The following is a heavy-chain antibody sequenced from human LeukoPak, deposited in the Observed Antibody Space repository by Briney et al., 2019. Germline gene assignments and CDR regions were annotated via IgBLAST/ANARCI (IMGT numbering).Heavy chain of an antibody. J-gene: IGHJ6*03. CDR2: INTNTGNP. D-gene: IGHD5-18*01. V-gene: IGHV7-4-1*02. CDR3: ASRTRYSSGYSVPIYYYMDV. Sequence: GASVKVSCKGSGYTFTSYGLNWVGQARGQGREWMGWINTNTGNPTYAQAFTGRFVFSLDPSVSTAYLQISSLQAEDTAVYYCASRTRYSSGYSVPIYYYMDVWGKGTTVTVPS. CDR1: GYTFTSYG.